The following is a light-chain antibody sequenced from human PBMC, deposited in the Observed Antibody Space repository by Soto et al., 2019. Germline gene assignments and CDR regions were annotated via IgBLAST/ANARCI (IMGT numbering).Light chain of an antibody. J-gene: IGKJ5*01. V-gene: IGKV1-9*01. CDR1: QGISSY. Sequence: EIKLTQSPSFLSASVGDRVTITCRASQGISSYLAWYQQKPGKAPKLLIYAASTLQSGVPSRFSGSGSGTEFPLTISSLQPEDFATYYCQQINSYPITFGKGTRLEIK. CDR3: QQINSYPIT. CDR2: AAS.